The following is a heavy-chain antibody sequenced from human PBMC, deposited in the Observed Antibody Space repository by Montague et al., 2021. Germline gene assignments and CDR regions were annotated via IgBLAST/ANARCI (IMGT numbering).Heavy chain of an antibody. Sequence: SETLSLTYGVYGGSLSEYYWTWIRQSPEKGLEWIGEVSHIGSTNYNPSLKSRVTMSVDKSKNQFSLKLRSVTAADTAVYYCASDRGPFDYWGQGTVVTVSS. CDR3: ASDRGPFDY. CDR2: VSHIGST. V-gene: IGHV4-34*01. J-gene: IGHJ4*02. D-gene: IGHD3-10*01. CDR1: GGSLSEYY.